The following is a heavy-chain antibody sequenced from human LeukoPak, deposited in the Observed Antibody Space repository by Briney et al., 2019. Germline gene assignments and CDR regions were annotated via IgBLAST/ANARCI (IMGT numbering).Heavy chain of an antibody. J-gene: IGHJ4*02. CDR2: IYYSGST. V-gene: IGHV4-59*12. CDR1: GGSISSYY. Sequence: PSETLSLTCTVSGGSISSYYWSWIRQPPGKGLEWIGYIYYSGSTNYNPSLKSRVTISVDTSKNQFSLKLSSVTAADTAVYYCARGQRDRVGATMGRHFDYWGQGTLVTVSS. CDR3: ARGQRDRVGATMGRHFDY. D-gene: IGHD1-26*01.